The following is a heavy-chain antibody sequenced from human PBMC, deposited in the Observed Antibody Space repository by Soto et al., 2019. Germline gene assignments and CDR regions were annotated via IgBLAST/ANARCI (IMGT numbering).Heavy chain of an antibody. CDR1: GFTFDDYT. D-gene: IGHD6-19*01. J-gene: IGHJ6*02. Sequence: QTGGSLRLSCAASGFTFDDYTMHWVRQAPGKGLEWVSLISWDGGSTYYADSVKGRFTISRDNSKNSLYLQMNSLRTEDTALYYCAKDTTLYSSGRGGGGMDVWGQGTTVTVSS. CDR2: ISWDGGST. CDR3: AKDTTLYSSGRGGGGMDV. V-gene: IGHV3-43*01.